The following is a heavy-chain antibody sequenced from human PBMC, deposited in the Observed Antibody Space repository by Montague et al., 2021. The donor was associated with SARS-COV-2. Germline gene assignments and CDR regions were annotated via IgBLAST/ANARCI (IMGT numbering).Heavy chain of an antibody. CDR3: ARWYYGSGSYPH. CDR1: GYSISSGYY. CDR2: ICHSGGT. D-gene: IGHD3-10*01. V-gene: IGHV4-38-2*01. J-gene: IGHJ4*02. Sequence: SETLSLTCSVSGYSISSGYYWGWIRQPPGKGLEWIGNICHSGGTXYSPSLKSRVTVSVDTSKNQFSLRLSSVTAADTAVYYCARWYYGSGSYPHWGQGTLVTVSS.